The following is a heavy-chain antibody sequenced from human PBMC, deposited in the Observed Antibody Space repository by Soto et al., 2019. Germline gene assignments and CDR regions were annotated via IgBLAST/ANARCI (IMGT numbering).Heavy chain of an antibody. D-gene: IGHD3-3*01. V-gene: IGHV3-30-3*01. CDR1: GLSFGDDA. Sequence: QVHLVESGGGVVQPGRSLRLSCAASGLSFGDDAMHWVRQAPGKGLEWVAVITYDGSSKYYADSVRGRFTISRDNSKSTLYLQMDSRITKDTAVYYCARDVGTQMDFWSTSGMDVWGQGTTVTVSS. CDR2: ITYDGSSK. CDR3: ARDVGTQMDFWSTSGMDV. J-gene: IGHJ6*02.